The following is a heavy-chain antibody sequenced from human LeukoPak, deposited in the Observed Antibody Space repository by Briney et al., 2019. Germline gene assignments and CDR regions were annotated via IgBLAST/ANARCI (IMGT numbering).Heavy chain of an antibody. Sequence: GGSLRLSCAASGFTFSSYWMSWIRQAPGKGLEWVANIKEDGSEKYYVGSVRGRFTISRDNAKNSLSLQMNSLRAKDTAVYYCARDRTGNDYWGQGALVTVSS. V-gene: IGHV3-7*01. CDR1: GFTFSSYW. CDR2: IKEDGSEK. D-gene: IGHD1-1*01. J-gene: IGHJ4*02. CDR3: ARDRTGNDY.